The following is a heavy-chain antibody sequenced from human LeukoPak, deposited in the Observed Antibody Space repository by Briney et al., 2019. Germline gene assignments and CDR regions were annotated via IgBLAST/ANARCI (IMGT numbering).Heavy chain of an antibody. CDR2: ISYDGSNK. V-gene: IGHV3-30*03. CDR1: GFTFSHYG. D-gene: IGHD3-22*01. J-gene: IGHJ4*02. CDR3: ARVDYDSSGYLDY. Sequence: PGGSLRLSCAASGFTFSHYGVHWVRQAPGKGLEWVSFISYDGSNKYYADSVKGRFTISRDNAKNSLYLQMNSLRAEDTAVYYCARVDYDSSGYLDYWGQGTLVTVSS.